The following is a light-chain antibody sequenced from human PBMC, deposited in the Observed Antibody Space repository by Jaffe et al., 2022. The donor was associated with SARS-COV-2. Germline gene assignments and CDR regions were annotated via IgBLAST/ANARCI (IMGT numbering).Light chain of an antibody. CDR2: DAS. V-gene: IGKV3-11*01. CDR1: QSVRTS. CDR3: QQRSNSFT. Sequence: EIVLTQSPATLSLSPGERATLSCRASQSVRTSLAWYQQKPGQAPRLVIYDASTRATGIPARFSGSGSGTDFTLTISSLEPEDYAVYYCQQRSNSFTFGPGTKVDIK. J-gene: IGKJ3*01.